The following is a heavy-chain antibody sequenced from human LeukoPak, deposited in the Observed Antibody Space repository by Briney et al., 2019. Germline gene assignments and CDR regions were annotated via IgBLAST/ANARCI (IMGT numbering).Heavy chain of an antibody. J-gene: IGHJ5*02. D-gene: IGHD2-15*01. CDR2: INPNSGGT. CDR1: GYTFTGYY. V-gene: IGHV1-2*02. CDR3: ARDVVVAAIGEVNWFDP. Sequence: ASVTVSCKASGYTFTGYYMHWVRQAPGQGLEWMGWINPNSGGTNYAQKFQGRVTMTRDTSISTAYMELSRLRSDDTAVYYCARDVVVAAIGEVNWFDPWGQGTLVTVSS.